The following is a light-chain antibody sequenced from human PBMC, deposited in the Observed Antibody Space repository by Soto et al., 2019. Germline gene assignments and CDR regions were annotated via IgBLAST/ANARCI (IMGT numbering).Light chain of an antibody. Sequence: QSVLTQPPSASGTPGQRVTISCSGSSSNIGSNTVNWYQQLPGTAPKLLMYSNTQRPSGVPDRFSGSKSGTSASLGISGLQSEDEADYYCAAWDDSLNGVVFGGGTKLTVL. CDR2: SNT. CDR3: AAWDDSLNGVV. CDR1: SSNIGSNT. V-gene: IGLV1-44*01. J-gene: IGLJ2*01.